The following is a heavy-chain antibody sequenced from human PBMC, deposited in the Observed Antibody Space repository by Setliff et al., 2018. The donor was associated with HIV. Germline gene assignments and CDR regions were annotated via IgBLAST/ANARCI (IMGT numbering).Heavy chain of an antibody. CDR2: IYTSGIT. V-gene: IGHV4-4*08. J-gene: IGHJ6*03. CDR1: GDSISSYY. CDR3: TRNIGSGTYWGSWYYMDV. Sequence: PSETLSLTCTVSGDSISSYYWSWIRQPPGKGLEWIGYIYTSGITDYNPSLKSRVTISGDTAKNSLFLQMNSLRAEDTAMYYCTRNIGSGTYWGSWYYMDVWGKGTTVTVSS. D-gene: IGHD1-26*01.